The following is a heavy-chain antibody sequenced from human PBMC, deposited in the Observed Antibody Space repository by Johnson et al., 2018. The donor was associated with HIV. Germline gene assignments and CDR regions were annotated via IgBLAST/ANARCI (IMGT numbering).Heavy chain of an antibody. D-gene: IGHD3-22*01. CDR1: GFTLSDHW. V-gene: IGHV3-74*02. Sequence: VQLVESGGGLVQPGGSLRLSCAASGFTLSDHWMHWFRQVPGKGLAWVSRIDSVGRGTSYADSVKGRFTISRDNAKNTLSLQMNNLRAEDTAVYYCARGSRYTYDNDDAYLLHAFDFWGQGTMVTVSS. CDR2: IDSVGRGT. CDR3: ARGSRYTYDNDDAYLLHAFDF. J-gene: IGHJ3*01.